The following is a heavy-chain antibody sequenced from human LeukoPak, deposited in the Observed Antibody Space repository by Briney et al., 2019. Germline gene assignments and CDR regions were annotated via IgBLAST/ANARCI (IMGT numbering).Heavy chain of an antibody. J-gene: IGHJ1*01. V-gene: IGHV1-18*01. Sequence: ASVKVSCRASGFTFTSFGFSWVRQAPGQGLEWMGWISAYNGNTNYAQSLQGRVTMTTDASTSTVYMELRSLRSDDTAVYYCGRWRESSNWPPGYLQHWGQGTLVIVSS. CDR3: GRWRESSNWPPGYLQH. CDR2: ISAYNGNT. CDR1: GFTFTSFG. D-gene: IGHD4-11*01.